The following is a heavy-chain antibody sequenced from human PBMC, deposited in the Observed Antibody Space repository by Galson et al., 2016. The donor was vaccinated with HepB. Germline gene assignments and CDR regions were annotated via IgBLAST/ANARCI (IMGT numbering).Heavy chain of an antibody. CDR2: ISNDGSNK. CDR3: ARQAFTNWNPFDY. J-gene: IGHJ4*02. CDR1: GFTFSSYG. V-gene: IGHV3-30*03. D-gene: IGHD1-1*01. Sequence: SLRLSCAASGFTFSSYGMHWVRQASGKGLEWVAVISNDGSNKDYADSVKGRFTISRDNSKNTLYLQMNSLRAEDTAVYYCARQAFTNWNPFDYWGQGTLVTVSS.